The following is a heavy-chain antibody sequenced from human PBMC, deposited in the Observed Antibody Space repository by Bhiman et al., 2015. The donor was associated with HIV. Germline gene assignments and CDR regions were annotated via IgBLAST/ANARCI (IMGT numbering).Heavy chain of an antibody. CDR1: GFTFDDYA. D-gene: IGHD3-22*01. CDR2: ISGSSSYI. CDR3: ARDNRYYYDSSGYQYYFDY. Sequence: EVQLVESGGVVVQPGGSLRLSCAASGFTFDDYAMHWVRQPPGKGLEWVSSISGSSSYIYYADSVKGRFTISRDNAKNSLYLQMNSLRAEDTAVYYCARDNRYYYDSSGYQYYFDYWGQGTLVTVSS. V-gene: IGHV3-21*01. J-gene: IGHJ4*02.